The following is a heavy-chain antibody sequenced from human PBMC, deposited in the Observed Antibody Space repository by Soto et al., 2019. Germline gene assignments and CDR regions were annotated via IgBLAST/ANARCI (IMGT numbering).Heavy chain of an antibody. CDR1: GGSISSGGYY. CDR3: ARAEIVVVPAATIHFDY. Sequence: QVQLQESGPGLVKPSQTLSLTCTVSGGSISSGGYYWSWIRQHPGKGLEWIGYIYYSGSTYYNPSLNSRVTISVDTSKNQFSLKLSSVTAADTAVYYCARAEIVVVPAATIHFDYWGQGTLVTVSS. D-gene: IGHD2-2*01. J-gene: IGHJ4*02. V-gene: IGHV4-31*03. CDR2: IYYSGST.